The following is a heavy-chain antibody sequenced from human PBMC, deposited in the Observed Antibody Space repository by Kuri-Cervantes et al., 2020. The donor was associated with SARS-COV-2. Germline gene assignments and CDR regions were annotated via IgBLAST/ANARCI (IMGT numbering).Heavy chain of an antibody. CDR3: AREGPGELQGIFVY. CDR1: GFTFSSYD. V-gene: IGHV3-13*01. D-gene: IGHD1-26*01. Sequence: GGSLRLSCAASGFTFSSYDMHWVRQATGKGLEWVSAIGTAGDTYYPGSVKGRFTISRDNSKNTLYLQMNSLRAEDTAVYYCAREGPGELQGIFVYWGQGTLVTVSS. CDR2: IGTAGDT. J-gene: IGHJ4*02.